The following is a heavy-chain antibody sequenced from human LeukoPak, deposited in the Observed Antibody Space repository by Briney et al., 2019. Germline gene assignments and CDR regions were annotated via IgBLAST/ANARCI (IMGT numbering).Heavy chain of an antibody. CDR3: AREGNYDILTGPSYYFDY. V-gene: IGHV3-21*01. CDR2: ISSSSSYI. J-gene: IGHJ4*02. D-gene: IGHD3-9*01. Sequence: PGGSLRLSCAASGFTFSSYSMNWVRQAPEKGLEWLSSISSSSSYISYADSVKGRFTISRDNAKNSLYLQMNSLRAEDTAVYYCAREGNYDILTGPSYYFDYWGQGTLVTVSS. CDR1: GFTFSSYS.